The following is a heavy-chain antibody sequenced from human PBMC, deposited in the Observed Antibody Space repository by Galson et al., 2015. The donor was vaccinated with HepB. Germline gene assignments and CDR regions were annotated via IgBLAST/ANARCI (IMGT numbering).Heavy chain of an antibody. Sequence: SETLSLTCTVSGGSISSYYWSWIRQPPGKGLEWIGYIYYSGSTNYNPSLKSRVTISVDTSKNQFSLKLSSVTAADTAVYYCARVSARSGYLDYYYYYYMDVWGKGTTVTVSS. V-gene: IGHV4-59*01. CDR3: ARVSARSGYLDYYYYYYMDV. J-gene: IGHJ6*03. CDR2: IYYSGST. CDR1: GGSISSYY. D-gene: IGHD3-3*01.